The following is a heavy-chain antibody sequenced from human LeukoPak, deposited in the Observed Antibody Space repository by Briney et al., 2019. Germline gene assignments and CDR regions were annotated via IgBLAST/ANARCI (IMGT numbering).Heavy chain of an antibody. J-gene: IGHJ4*02. CDR2: IYYSGST. D-gene: IGHD1-26*01. V-gene: IGHV4-59*01. CDR3: ARAEWELLTGFDY. Sequence: SETLSLTCTVSGGAISSYYWSWIRQPPGKGLEWIGYIYYSGSTNYNPSLKSRVTISVDTPKNQFSLKLSSVTAADTAVYYCARAEWELLTGFDYWGQGTLVTVSS. CDR1: GGAISSYY.